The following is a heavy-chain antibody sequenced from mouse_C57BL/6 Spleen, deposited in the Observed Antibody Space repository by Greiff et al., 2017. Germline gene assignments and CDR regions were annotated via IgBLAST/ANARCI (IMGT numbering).Heavy chain of an antibody. D-gene: IGHD1-1*01. CDR1: GYTFTSYW. J-gene: IGHJ1*03. Sequence: QVQLQQPGAELVMPGASVKLSCKASGYTFTSYWMHWVKQRPGQGLEWIGEIDPTDSYTNYNQKFKGKSTLTVEKSSSTAYMQLSSLTSEDSAVYYGARRAMTTVAYWSFDVWGTGTTVTVSS. V-gene: IGHV1-69*01. CDR3: ARRAMTTVAYWSFDV. CDR2: IDPTDSYT.